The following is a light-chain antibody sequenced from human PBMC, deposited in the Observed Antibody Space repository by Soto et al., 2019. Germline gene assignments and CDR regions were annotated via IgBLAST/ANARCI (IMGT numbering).Light chain of an antibody. J-gene: IGKJ1*01. CDR2: GAL. CDR1: QRVSSSY. CDR3: QQYHSSVWT. Sequence: EIVLTQSPATLSLSPGERATLSCRASQRVSSSYLAWYQQKPGQAPRLLIYGALNRATGIPDRFSGSGSGTDCTLTISRLEAEDFAVYFCQQYHSSVWTFGQGTKVEIK. V-gene: IGKV3-20*01.